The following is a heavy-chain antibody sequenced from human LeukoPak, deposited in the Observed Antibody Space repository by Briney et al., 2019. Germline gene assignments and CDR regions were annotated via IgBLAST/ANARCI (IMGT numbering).Heavy chain of an antibody. J-gene: IGHJ3*02. CDR1: GDSITGYY. CDR2: IFYSGST. Sequence: SETLSLTCSVSGDSITGYYWGWIRQPPGKGLEWIGNIFYSGSTYYSPSVKSRVTISLDTSRNKFYLKLNCVTAADTAVYYCAKSNGYGLVDIWGQGTMVTVSS. V-gene: IGHV4-39*07. CDR3: AKSNGYGLVDI. D-gene: IGHD3-10*01.